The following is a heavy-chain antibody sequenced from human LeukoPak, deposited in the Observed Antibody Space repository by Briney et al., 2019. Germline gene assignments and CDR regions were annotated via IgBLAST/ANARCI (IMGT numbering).Heavy chain of an antibody. CDR3: ARTGGVATPFDY. V-gene: IGHV1-46*01. CDR1: GYTFTNYY. J-gene: IGHJ4*02. CDR2: INPSGGST. D-gene: IGHD3-3*01. Sequence: ASVKVSCKASGYTFTNYYMHWVRQAPGQGLEWMGIINPSGGSTSYAQKFQGRVTMTRDTSTSTVYMELSSLRSEDTAVYYCARTGGVATPFDYWGQGTLVTVSS.